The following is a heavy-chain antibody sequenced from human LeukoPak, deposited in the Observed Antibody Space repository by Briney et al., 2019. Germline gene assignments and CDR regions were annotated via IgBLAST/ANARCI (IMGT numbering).Heavy chain of an antibody. CDR1: GYTFTGYY. CDR3: ARHSGYDEAH. J-gene: IGHJ4*02. CDR2: INPNSGGT. Sequence: ASVKVSCKASGYTFTGYYMHWVRQAPGQGLKWMVRINPNSGGTNYAQKFQGRVTMTRDTSISTAYMELSRLTSDDTAVYYCARHSGYDEAHRGQGTLVTVSS. D-gene: IGHD5-12*01. V-gene: IGHV1-2*06.